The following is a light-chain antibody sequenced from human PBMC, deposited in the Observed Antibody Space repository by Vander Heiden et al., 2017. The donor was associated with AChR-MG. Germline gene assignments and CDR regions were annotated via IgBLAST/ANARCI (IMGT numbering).Light chain of an antibody. CDR1: SSNIESNN. CDR2: RNN. CDR3: AAWDDSLSGRV. J-gene: IGLJ3*02. Sequence: QSVLTQPPSASGTPGRRVTISCSGSSSNIESNNVYWYQQVPGTAHKLLISRNNQRPSGVPDRFSGSKSGTSASLAISGLRSEDEADYYCAAWDDSLSGRVFGGGTKLTVL. V-gene: IGLV1-47*01.